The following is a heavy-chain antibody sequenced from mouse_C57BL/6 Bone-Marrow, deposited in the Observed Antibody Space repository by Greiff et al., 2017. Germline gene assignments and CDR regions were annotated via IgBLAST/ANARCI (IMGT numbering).Heavy chain of an antibody. CDR1: GFNIKDYY. CDR2: IDPEDGET. V-gene: IGHV14-2*01. J-gene: IGHJ3*01. CDR3: DGESDRFDY. Sequence: EVLLVESVAELVKPGASVKLSCTASGFNIKDYYMHWVKQRTEQGLEWIGRIDPEDGETKYAPKFQGKATITADTSSNTAYLQLSSLTSEATDVYYCDGESDRFDYWGQGTMVTVAA.